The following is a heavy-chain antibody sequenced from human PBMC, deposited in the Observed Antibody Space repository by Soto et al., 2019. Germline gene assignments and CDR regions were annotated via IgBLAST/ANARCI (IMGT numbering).Heavy chain of an antibody. CDR1: GGSISSSSYY. J-gene: IGHJ4*02. CDR2: IYYSGST. CDR3: ARHVKTGRITMVRGVITLFDY. V-gene: IGHV4-39*01. Sequence: PSETLSLTCTVSGGSISSSSYYWGWIRQPPGKGLEWIGSIYYSGSTYYNPSLKSRVTISVDTSKNQFSLKLSSVTAADTAVYYCARHVKTGRITMVRGVITLFDYWGQGTLVTVSS. D-gene: IGHD3-10*01.